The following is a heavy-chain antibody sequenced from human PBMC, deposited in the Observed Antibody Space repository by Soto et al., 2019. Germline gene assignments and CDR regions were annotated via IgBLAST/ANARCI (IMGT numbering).Heavy chain of an antibody. CDR2: INQNGST. Sequence: SETLSLTCAIYGGSFSNYYWNWIRQPPGKGLEWMGKINQNGSTNYSPSLKSRLTRSVDTSKNQFSLKLISVTAADTAVYFCGRGRGYSNAWGSYYSCMDVWGQGTTVTVSS. J-gene: IGHJ6*02. CDR3: GRGRGYSNAWGSYYSCMDV. CDR1: GGSFSNYY. D-gene: IGHD6-19*01. V-gene: IGHV4-34*01.